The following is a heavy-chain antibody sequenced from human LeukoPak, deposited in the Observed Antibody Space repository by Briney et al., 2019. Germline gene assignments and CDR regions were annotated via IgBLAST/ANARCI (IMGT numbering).Heavy chain of an antibody. D-gene: IGHD5-24*01. CDR3: VRGGQGDGYSADEAFDI. J-gene: IGHJ3*02. CDR1: GDSVSSNSTA. CDR2: TYYGSKWYS. V-gene: IGHV6-1*01. Sequence: SQTLSLTCAISGDSVSSNSTACNWIRQSPSRGLEWLGRTYYGSKWYSDYAVSVKSRIIINPDTSKNQFSLQLNSVTPEDTAVYYCVRGGQGDGYSADEAFDIWGQGTMVTVSS.